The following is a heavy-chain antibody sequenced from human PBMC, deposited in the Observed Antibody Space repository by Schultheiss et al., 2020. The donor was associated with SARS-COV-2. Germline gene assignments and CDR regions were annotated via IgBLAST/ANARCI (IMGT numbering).Heavy chain of an antibody. CDR2: IWYDGSDK. V-gene: IGHV3-33*08. J-gene: IGHJ6*02. CDR3: ARDCKDSRTLYYYYYGMDV. CDR1: GFTFSSYG. Sequence: GGSLRLSCAASGFTFSSYGMHWVRQAPGKGLEWVAFIWYDGSDKYYADSVKGRFTISRDNSKNTLYLQMNSLRAEDTAVYYCARDCKDSRTLYYYYYGMDVWGQGTTVTVSS. D-gene: IGHD6-13*01.